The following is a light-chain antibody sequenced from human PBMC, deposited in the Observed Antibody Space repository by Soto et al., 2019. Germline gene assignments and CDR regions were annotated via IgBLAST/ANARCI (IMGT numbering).Light chain of an antibody. J-gene: IGKJ4*01. CDR2: AAS. Sequence: DVQMTQSPSSLSASVGDRVTITCWASQGVSGDLCWYQQKPGKAPKRLIYAASSLSSGVPSRFSGGGSGTEFTLTNSGLRPEDSATYYGQQRYSYPITFGGETKVEI. CDR3: QQRYSYPIT. CDR1: QGVSGD. V-gene: IGKV1-17*01.